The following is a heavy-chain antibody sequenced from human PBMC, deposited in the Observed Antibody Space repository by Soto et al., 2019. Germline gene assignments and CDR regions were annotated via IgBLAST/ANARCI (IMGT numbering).Heavy chain of an antibody. Sequence: PGGSLRLSCAASGLTFSSYAMSWVRQAPGKGLEWVSAISGSGGSTYYADSVKGRFTISRDNSKNTLYLQMNSLRAEDTAVYYCAKDARTYYDFWSGSPTYYYYYMDVWGKGTTVTVSS. CDR1: GLTFSSYA. D-gene: IGHD3-3*01. CDR3: AKDARTYYDFWSGSPTYYYYYMDV. CDR2: ISGSGGST. J-gene: IGHJ6*03. V-gene: IGHV3-23*01.